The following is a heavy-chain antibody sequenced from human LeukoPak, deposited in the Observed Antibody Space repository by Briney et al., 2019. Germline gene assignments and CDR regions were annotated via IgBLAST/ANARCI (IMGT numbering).Heavy chain of an antibody. CDR1: GFSFSSYE. D-gene: IGHD3-22*01. CDR2: IGSSGSTV. J-gene: IGHJ6*03. V-gene: IGHV3-48*03. CDR3: AKAGSMYYYDSSGYYGTWGYYYYMDV. Sequence: PGGSLRLSCAASGFSFSSYEINWVRQAPGKGLEWVSYIGSSGSTVYYADSVKGRFTISRDNSKNTLYLQMNSLRAEDTAVYYCAKAGSMYYYDSSGYYGTWGYYYYMDVWGKGTTVTVSS.